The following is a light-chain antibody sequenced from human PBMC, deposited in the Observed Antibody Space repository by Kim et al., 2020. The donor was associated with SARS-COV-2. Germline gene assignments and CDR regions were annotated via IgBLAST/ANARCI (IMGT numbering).Light chain of an antibody. V-gene: IGLV3-1*01. CDR1: KLGDKY. CDR2: QDS. CDR3: QAWDSSTVV. J-gene: IGLJ2*01. Sequence: VSPGQTASITCSGDKLGDKYVCWYQQKPGQSPVLVIYQDSKRPSGIPERFSGSNSGNTATLTISGTQAMDEANYYCQAWDSSTVVFGGGTQLTVL.